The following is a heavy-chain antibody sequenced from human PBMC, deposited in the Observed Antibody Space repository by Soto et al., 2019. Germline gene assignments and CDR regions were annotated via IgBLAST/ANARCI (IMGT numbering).Heavy chain of an antibody. CDR1: GFTFSSYS. V-gene: IGHV3-21*01. CDR2: ISSSSSYI. Sequence: PGGSLRLSCAASGFTFSSYSMNWVRQAPGKGLEWVSSISSSSSYIYYADSVKGRFTISRDNAKNSLYLQMNSLRAEDTAVYYCARGIIRDIVNFAWGQGTLVTVSS. J-gene: IGHJ5*02. CDR3: ARGIIRDIVNFA. D-gene: IGHD5-12*01.